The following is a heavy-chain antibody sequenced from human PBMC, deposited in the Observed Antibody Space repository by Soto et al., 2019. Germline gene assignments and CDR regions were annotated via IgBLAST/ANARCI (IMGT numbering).Heavy chain of an antibody. J-gene: IGHJ5*02. V-gene: IGHV3-23*01. Sequence: EVQLLESGGGLGQPGGSLRLSCAASGFTFSSYAMSWVRQAPGKGLEWVSDISGSGGITYYADSVKGRFTISRDNSKNTLYLQMNSLRAEDTAVYYCARSAMVRGGGWFDPWGQGTLVTVSS. D-gene: IGHD3-10*01. CDR2: ISGSGGIT. CDR1: GFTFSSYA. CDR3: ARSAMVRGGGWFDP.